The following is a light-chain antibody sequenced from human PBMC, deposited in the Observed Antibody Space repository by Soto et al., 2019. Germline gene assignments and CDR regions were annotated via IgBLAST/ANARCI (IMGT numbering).Light chain of an antibody. V-gene: IGKV3-20*01. Sequence: EIVLTQSPGTLSLSPGERATLSCRASQSVSSTYLGWYQQKPGQAPRLLIYGASSRATGTPDRFSGSGSGTDFTLTIARLEPEDFAVYYCQLYGSSPPRTFGQGTKVEVK. CDR3: QLYGSSPPRT. CDR1: QSVSSTY. J-gene: IGKJ1*01. CDR2: GAS.